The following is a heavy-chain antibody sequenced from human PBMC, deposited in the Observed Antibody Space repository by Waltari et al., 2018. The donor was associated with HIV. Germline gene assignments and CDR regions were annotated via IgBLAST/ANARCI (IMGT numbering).Heavy chain of an antibody. CDR1: GYTFTAYD. Sequence: QVRLVQSGAEVRKPGASVKVSCKASGYTFTAYDMNWVRQASGQGPEWMGWMNPHTGNTAYAQKFQDRVLMTRDTSINTAYLQLDKLTSDDTAIYFCTRSPFPSDFWGQGTLVTVSS. CDR3: TRSPFPSDF. J-gene: IGHJ4*02. CDR2: MNPHTGNT. V-gene: IGHV1-8*02.